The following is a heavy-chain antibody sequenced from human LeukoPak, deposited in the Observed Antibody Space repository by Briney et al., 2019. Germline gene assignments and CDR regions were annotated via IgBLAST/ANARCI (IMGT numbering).Heavy chain of an antibody. J-gene: IGHJ5*02. D-gene: IGHD6-6*01. CDR2: IYHSGST. V-gene: IGHV4-34*01. CDR3: AREEDRFLSIAGGNWFDP. CDR1: GGSFSGYY. Sequence: SETLSLTCAVYGGSFSGYYWSWIRQPPGKGLEWIGSIYHSGSTYYNPSLKSRVTISVDTSKNQFSLKLSSVTAADTAVYYCAREEDRFLSIAGGNWFDPWGQGTLVTVSS.